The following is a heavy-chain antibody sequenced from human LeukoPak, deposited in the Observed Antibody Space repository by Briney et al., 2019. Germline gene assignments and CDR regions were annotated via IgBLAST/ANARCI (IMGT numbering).Heavy chain of an antibody. D-gene: IGHD3-9*01. CDR3: ARDGYFDWLGSDY. J-gene: IGHJ4*02. V-gene: IGHV3-7*01. CDR2: IKQDESEK. CDR1: GFTFSSYW. Sequence: GGSLRLSCTASGFTFSSYWMSWVRQAPGKGLEWVANIKQDESEKYYVDSVKGRFTISRDNAKNSLYLQMNSLRAEDTAVYYCARDGYFDWLGSDYWGQGTLVTVSS.